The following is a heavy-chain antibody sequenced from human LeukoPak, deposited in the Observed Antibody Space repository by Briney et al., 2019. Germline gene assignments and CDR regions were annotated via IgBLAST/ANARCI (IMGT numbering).Heavy chain of an antibody. J-gene: IGHJ4*02. CDR1: GGSFSGYY. D-gene: IGHD4-17*01. V-gene: IGHV4-59*01. Sequence: SETLSLTCAVYGGSFSGYYWSWIRQPPGKGLEWIGYIYYSGSTNYNPSLKSRVTISVDTSKNQFSLKLGSVTAADTAVYYCARQPRERGTVNPPFDYWGQGTLVTVSS. CDR3: ARQPRERGTVNPPFDY. CDR2: IYYSGST.